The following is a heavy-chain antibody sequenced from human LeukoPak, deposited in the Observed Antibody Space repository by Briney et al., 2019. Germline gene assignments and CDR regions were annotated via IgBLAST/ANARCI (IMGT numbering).Heavy chain of an antibody. Sequence: GESLKISCKGSGYSFTSHWIGWVRQMPGKDLEWMGIIYPGDSDTRYSPSFQGQVTISADKSISTAYLQWTGLKASDTGIYYCARRGSSGYYYIFDYWGQGTLVTVSS. J-gene: IGHJ4*02. D-gene: IGHD3-22*01. CDR3: ARRGSSGYYYIFDY. V-gene: IGHV5-51*01. CDR1: GYSFTSHW. CDR2: IYPGDSDT.